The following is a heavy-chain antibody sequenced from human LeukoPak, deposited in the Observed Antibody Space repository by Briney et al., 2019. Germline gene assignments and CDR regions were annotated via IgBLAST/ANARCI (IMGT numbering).Heavy chain of an antibody. Sequence: PSETLSLTCTVSGGSISSGDYYWSWIRQPPGKGLEWIGYIHYSGSTYYNPSLKSRVTISVDTSKNQFSLKLSSVTAADTAVYYCAKASVDTAMVYYWGQGTLVTVSS. CDR1: GGSISSGDYY. CDR2: IHYSGST. V-gene: IGHV4-30-4*01. J-gene: IGHJ4*02. D-gene: IGHD5-18*01. CDR3: AKASVDTAMVYY.